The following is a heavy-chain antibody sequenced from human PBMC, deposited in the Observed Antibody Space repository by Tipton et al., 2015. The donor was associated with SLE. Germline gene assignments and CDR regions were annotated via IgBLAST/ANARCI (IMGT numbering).Heavy chain of an antibody. D-gene: IGHD6-13*01. CDR2: IAYDGGNK. V-gene: IGHV3-30-3*01. Sequence: RSLRLSCVASGFTFSSYAVHWVRQAPGKGLEWVTVIAYDGGNKYYADSVKGRFTISRDNSKNTLYLEMNSLRAEDTAIYYCARDGDSSSWSPGCYYMDVWGKGTTVTVSS. CDR3: ARDGDSSSWSPGCYYMDV. CDR1: GFTFSSYA. J-gene: IGHJ6*03.